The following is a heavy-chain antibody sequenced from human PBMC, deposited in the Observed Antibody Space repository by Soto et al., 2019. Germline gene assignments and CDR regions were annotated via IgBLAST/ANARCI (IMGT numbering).Heavy chain of an antibody. CDR2: IYYSWST. CDR1: GGSISSSSYY. Sequence: QLQLQESGPGLVKPSETLSLTCTVSGGSISSSSYYWGWMRQPPGKGLEWIGSIYYSWSTYYTPSLKSRVPISVDTSKHQSSLKLSSVTAADTAVYYCASLYGDYVSYWGQGPLFTFSS. D-gene: IGHD4-17*01. J-gene: IGHJ4*02. CDR3: ASLYGDYVSY. V-gene: IGHV4-39*01.